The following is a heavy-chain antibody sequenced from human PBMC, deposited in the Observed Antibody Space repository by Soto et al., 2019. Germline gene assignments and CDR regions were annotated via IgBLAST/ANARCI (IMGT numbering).Heavy chain of an antibody. J-gene: IGHJ4*02. D-gene: IGHD6-13*01. CDR1: GFDFSDYY. CDR3: ARIASWFFDX. CDR2: ISSGGNII. Sequence: GGSLRLSCAASGFDFSDYYMTWIRQAPGRGLELISYISSGGNIIYYADSVRGRFTISRDNAKNSLYLQMNSLRAEDTAVYYCARIASWFFDXWGQGTLVTVSX. V-gene: IGHV3-11*01.